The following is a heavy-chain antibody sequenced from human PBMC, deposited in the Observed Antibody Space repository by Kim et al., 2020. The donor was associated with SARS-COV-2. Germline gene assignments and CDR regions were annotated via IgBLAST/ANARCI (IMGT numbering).Heavy chain of an antibody. Sequence: GGSLRLSCAASGFTFGDYAMHWVRQAPGKGLEWVSGISWNSGSIGYADSVKGRFTISRDNAKNSLYLQMNSLRAEDTALYYCAKDDVEMLGLGYYGMDVWGQGTTVTVSS. J-gene: IGHJ6*02. CDR1: GFTFGDYA. V-gene: IGHV3-9*01. D-gene: IGHD2-8*01. CDR3: AKDDVEMLGLGYYGMDV. CDR2: ISWNSGSI.